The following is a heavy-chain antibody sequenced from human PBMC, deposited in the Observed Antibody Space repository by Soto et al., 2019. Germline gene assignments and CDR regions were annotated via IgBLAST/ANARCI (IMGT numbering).Heavy chain of an antibody. CDR2: IRSKANSYAT. D-gene: IGHD6-6*01. V-gene: IGHV3-73*01. CDR3: NRHKAARPFDY. J-gene: IGHJ4*02. Sequence: GGSLRLSCAASGFTFSGSAMHWVRQASGKGLEWVGRIRSKANSYATAYAASVKGRFTISRDDSKNTAYLQMNSLKTEDTAVYYCNRHKAARPFDYWGQGTLVTVSS. CDR1: GFTFSGSA.